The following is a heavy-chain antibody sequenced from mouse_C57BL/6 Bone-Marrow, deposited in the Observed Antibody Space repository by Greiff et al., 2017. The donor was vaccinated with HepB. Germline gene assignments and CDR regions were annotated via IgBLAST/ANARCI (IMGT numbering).Heavy chain of an antibody. CDR2: IWRGGST. V-gene: IGHV2-5*01. CDR3: AKNRGYSNPFAY. CDR1: GFSLTSYG. Sequence: VHLVESGPGLVQPSQSLSITCTVSGFSLTSYGVHWVRQSPGKGLEWLGVIWRGGSTDYNAAFMSRLSITKDNSKSQVFFKMNSLQADDTAIYYCAKNRGYSNPFAYWGQGTLVTVSA. D-gene: IGHD2-5*01. J-gene: IGHJ3*01.